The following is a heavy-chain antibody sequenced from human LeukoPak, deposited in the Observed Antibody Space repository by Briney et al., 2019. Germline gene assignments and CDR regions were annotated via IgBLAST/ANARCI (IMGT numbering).Heavy chain of an antibody. Sequence: SQTLSLTCTVSGGSISSGGYYWSWIRQHPGKGLECIGYFYYSGRTYYNPSLKSRVPMSVDASKNQFTLKLSSGTAADTAVYYWARGSEYYGSGSYQGGGYYFDYWGQGTLVTVSS. CDR2: FYYSGRT. CDR3: ARGSEYYGSGSYQGGGYYFDY. V-gene: IGHV4-31*03. J-gene: IGHJ4*02. D-gene: IGHD3-10*01. CDR1: GGSISSGGYY.